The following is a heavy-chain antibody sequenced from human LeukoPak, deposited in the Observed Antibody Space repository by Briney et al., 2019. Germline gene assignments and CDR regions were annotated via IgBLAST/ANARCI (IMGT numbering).Heavy chain of an antibody. V-gene: IGHV4-34*01. CDR1: GGSFSGYY. J-gene: IGHJ4*02. CDR2: INHSGST. CDR3: ARVHWNYFDSSRTYFDY. D-gene: IGHD1-7*01. Sequence: PETLSLTCAVYGGSFSGYYWSWIRQPPGKGLEWIGEINHSGSTNYNPSLKSRVTISVDTSKNQFSLKLSSVTAADTAVYYCARVHWNYFDSSRTYFDYWGQGTLVTVSS.